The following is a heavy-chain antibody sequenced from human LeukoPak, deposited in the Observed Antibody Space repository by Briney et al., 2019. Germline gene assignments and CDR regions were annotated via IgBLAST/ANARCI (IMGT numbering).Heavy chain of an antibody. CDR1: GFTFSSYA. Sequence: GGSLRLSCAASGFTFSSYAMSWVRQAPGKGLEWVSAISGSGGSTYYADSVKGRFTISRDNSKNTLYLQMNSLRAEDTAVYYCAKRYYYDSSGYYLYYWYFDLWGRGTLVIVSS. CDR3: AKRYYYDSSGYYLYYWYFDL. CDR2: ISGSGGST. D-gene: IGHD3-22*01. V-gene: IGHV3-23*01. J-gene: IGHJ2*01.